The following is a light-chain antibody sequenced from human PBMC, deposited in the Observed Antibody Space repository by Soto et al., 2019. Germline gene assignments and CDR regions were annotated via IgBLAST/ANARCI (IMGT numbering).Light chain of an antibody. CDR1: SSDVGTYDY. CDR2: EVT. V-gene: IGLV2-8*01. J-gene: IGLJ2*01. CDR3: SSYTSSSVV. Sequence: QSALTQPPSASGSPGQSVTISCTGTSSDVGTYDYVSWYQQHPSKAPKLMIYEVTKRPSGVPDRFSGSKSGNTASLTVSGLQSEDEADYYCSSYTSSSVVFGGGTKLTVL.